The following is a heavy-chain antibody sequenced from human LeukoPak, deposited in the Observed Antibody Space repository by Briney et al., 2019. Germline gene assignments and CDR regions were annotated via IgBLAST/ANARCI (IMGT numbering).Heavy chain of an antibody. CDR3: ARQNGAGYYYYFDS. V-gene: IGHV3-48*01. D-gene: IGHD3-22*01. J-gene: IGHJ4*02. Sequence: GGSLRLSCVASRFTFSTYSMSWVRQAPGKGLEWVSYISGTSSSIFYADSVKGRFTISRDNAKNSLYLQMNSLRAEDTAVYYCARQNGAGYYYYFDSWGQGTLVTVSS. CDR1: RFTFSTYS. CDR2: ISGTSSSI.